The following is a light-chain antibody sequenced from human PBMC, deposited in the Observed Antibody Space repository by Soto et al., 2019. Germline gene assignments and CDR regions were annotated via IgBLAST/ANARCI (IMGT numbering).Light chain of an antibody. CDR3: SSYTTSYVYV. Sequence: QSALTQPASVSGSPGQSITISCTGSGRDIGAYDYVSWYQQHPGKAPKLLIYGVKNRPSGVSYRFSASKSAFTASLTISGLQAEAEAHYYCSSYTTSYVYVFGPGTKLTVL. CDR1: GRDIGAYDY. CDR2: GVK. J-gene: IGLJ1*01. V-gene: IGLV2-14*01.